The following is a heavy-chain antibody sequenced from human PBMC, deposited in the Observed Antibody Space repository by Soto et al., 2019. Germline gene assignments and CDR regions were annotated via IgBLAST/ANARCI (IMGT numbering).Heavy chain of an antibody. V-gene: IGHV5-51*01. J-gene: IGHJ5*01. CDR3: GRSKPFSANWFGP. CDR2: IYPGDSDT. Sequence: GVSMKISCKGSGYSFTSYWVGWVRQMPGKGLEWMGIIYPGDSDTRYSPSFQGQVTISADKSISTAYLQWSSLKASDTAMYYCGRSKPFSANWFGPWGEAALVTVSS. D-gene: IGHD3-16*01. CDR1: GYSFTSYW.